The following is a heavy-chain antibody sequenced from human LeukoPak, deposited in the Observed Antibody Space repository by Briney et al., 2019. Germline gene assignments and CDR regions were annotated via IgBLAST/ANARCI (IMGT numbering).Heavy chain of an antibody. Sequence: ASVKVSCKASGYTFTSYDINWVRQATGQGLEWMGWMNPNSGNTGYAQKFQGRVTMTRNTSISTAYMELSSLRSEDTAVYYCAREESYCSSTSCYRVWFAPWGQGTLVTVSS. D-gene: IGHD2-2*02. CDR2: MNPNSGNT. CDR1: GYTFTSYD. V-gene: IGHV1-8*01. J-gene: IGHJ5*02. CDR3: AREESYCSSTSCYRVWFAP.